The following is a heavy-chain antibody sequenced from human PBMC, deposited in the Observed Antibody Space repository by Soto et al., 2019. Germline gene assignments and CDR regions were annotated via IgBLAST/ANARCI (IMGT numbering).Heavy chain of an antibody. CDR2: ITSSGTTV. CDR1: GFTFSSYS. CDR3: AXGSSNWAYYFDF. J-gene: IGHJ4*02. Sequence: EVHLVESGGGLVQPGGSLRLSCAASGFTFSSYSLNWVRQAPGKGLEWVSYITSSGTTVYYADSVRGRFTISRDNAKXXXXXXXXXXXXXDXXVYYCAXGSSNWAYYFDFWGQGTLVTVSS. D-gene: IGHD6-13*01. V-gene: IGHV3-48*01.